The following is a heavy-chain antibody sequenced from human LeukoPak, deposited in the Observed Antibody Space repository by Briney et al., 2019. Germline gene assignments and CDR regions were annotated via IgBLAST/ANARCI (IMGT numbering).Heavy chain of an antibody. V-gene: IGHV3-23*01. CDR3: AKGGYGGSYYLYYFDF. Sequence: GGSLRLFCAASGFTFSSYAMSWVRQAPGKGPEWVSAISGSGGSTYYADSVKGRFTISRDNSKNTLYLQLNSLRAEDTAVYYCAKGGYGGSYYLYYFDFWGQGTLVTVPS. CDR1: GFTFSSYA. J-gene: IGHJ4*02. D-gene: IGHD1-26*01. CDR2: ISGSGGST.